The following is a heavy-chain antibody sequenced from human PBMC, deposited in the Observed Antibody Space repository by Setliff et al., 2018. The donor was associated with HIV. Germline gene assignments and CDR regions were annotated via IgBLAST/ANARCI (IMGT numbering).Heavy chain of an antibody. CDR2: IRYDGSNK. CDR1: GFTFSTYA. CDR3: VSSSSSSSWYLDY. Sequence: GGSLRLSCAASGFTFSTYAMHWVRQAPGKGLEWVAFIRYDGSNKYYADSVKGRFTISRDNSKNTLYLQMNSLRAEDTAVYYCVSSSSSSSWYLDYWGQGTLVTVSS. V-gene: IGHV3-30*02. J-gene: IGHJ4*02. D-gene: IGHD6-13*01.